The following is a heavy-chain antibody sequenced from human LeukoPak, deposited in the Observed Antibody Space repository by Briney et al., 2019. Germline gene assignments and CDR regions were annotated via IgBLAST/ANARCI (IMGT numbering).Heavy chain of an antibody. CDR3: ARVYSANGYGSGYYDY. CDR2: ITSTSNHI. V-gene: IGHV3-21*01. CDR1: GFTFSTYD. J-gene: IGHJ4*02. Sequence: TGGSLRLSCVASGFTFSTYDMNWVRQAPGKGLEWVSAITSTSNHINYADSVKGRFTISRDSANNSLYLQMNSLRAEDTAVYYYARVYSANGYGSGYYDYWGQGTLVTVSS. D-gene: IGHD3-10*01.